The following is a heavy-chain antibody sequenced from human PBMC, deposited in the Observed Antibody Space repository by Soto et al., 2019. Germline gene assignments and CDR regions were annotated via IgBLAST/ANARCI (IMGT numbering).Heavy chain of an antibody. D-gene: IGHD6-19*01. Sequence: SETLSLTCTVSGGSISSYYWSWIRQPPGKGLEWIGYIYYSGSTNYNPSLKSRVTISVDTSKNQFSLKLSSVTAADTAVYYCARDIAVAGSDYYGMDVWGQGTTVTVSS. CDR2: IYYSGST. CDR1: GGSISSYY. CDR3: ARDIAVAGSDYYGMDV. J-gene: IGHJ6*02. V-gene: IGHV4-59*01.